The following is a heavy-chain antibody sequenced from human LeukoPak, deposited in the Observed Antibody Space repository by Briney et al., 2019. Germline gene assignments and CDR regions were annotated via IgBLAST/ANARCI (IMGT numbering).Heavy chain of an antibody. CDR1: GGTFSSYA. V-gene: IGHV1-69*04. Sequence: ASVKVSCKASGGTFSSYAISWVRQAPGQGLEWMGRIIPILGIANYAQKLQGRVTMTTDTSTSTAYMELRSLRSDDTAVYYCAGSSTSCYSFGSCESIDYWGQGTLVTVSS. J-gene: IGHJ4*02. CDR3: AGSSTSCYSFGSCESIDY. D-gene: IGHD2-2*01. CDR2: IIPILGIA.